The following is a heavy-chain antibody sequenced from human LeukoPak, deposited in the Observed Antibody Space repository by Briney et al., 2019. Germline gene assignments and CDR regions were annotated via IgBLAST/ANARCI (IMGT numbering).Heavy chain of an antibody. Sequence: PSETLSLTCAVYGGSFSGYYWSWIRQPPGKGLEWIGEINHSGSTNYNPSLKSRVTISVDTSKNQFSLKLSSVTAADTAVYYCARDQGGTSGYFDYWGQGTLVTVSS. J-gene: IGHJ4*02. CDR2: INHSGST. CDR1: GGSFSGYY. V-gene: IGHV4-34*01. D-gene: IGHD1-26*01. CDR3: ARDQGGTSGYFDY.